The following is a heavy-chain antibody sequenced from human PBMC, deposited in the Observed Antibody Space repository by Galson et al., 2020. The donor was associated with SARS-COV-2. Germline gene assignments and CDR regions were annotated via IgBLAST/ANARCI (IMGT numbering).Heavy chain of an antibody. CDR2: IYSGGST. Sequence: GWSLRLSCAASGFTVSSNYMSWVRQAPGKGLEWVSVIYSGGSTYYADSVKGRFTISRDNSKNTLYLQMNSLRAEDTAVYYCARDLYYYGMDVWGQGTTVTVSS. CDR1: GFTVSSNY. J-gene: IGHJ6*02. V-gene: IGHV3-53*01. CDR3: ARDLYYYGMDV.